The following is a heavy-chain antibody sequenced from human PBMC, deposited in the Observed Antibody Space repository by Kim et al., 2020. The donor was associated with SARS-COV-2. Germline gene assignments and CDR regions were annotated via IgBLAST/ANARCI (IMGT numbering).Heavy chain of an antibody. Sequence: GGSLRLSCAASGFTFSSYAMHWVRQAPGKGLEWVAVISYDGSNKYYADSVKGRFTISRDNSKNTLYLQMNSLRAEDTAVYYCARDQRGYDFWSGWDWFDPWGQGTLVTVSS. CDR1: GFTFSSYA. CDR3: ARDQRGYDFWSGWDWFDP. V-gene: IGHV3-30-3*01. D-gene: IGHD3-3*01. CDR2: ISYDGSNK. J-gene: IGHJ5*02.